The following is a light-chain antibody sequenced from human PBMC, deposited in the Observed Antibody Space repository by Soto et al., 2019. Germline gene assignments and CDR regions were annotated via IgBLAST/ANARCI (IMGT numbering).Light chain of an antibody. J-gene: IGKJ4*01. Sequence: DIQMTQSPSSLSASVGDRVTITCRASQGISPFLAWYQQRPGEVPKLLIYEASTLQPGVPSRFSGSGSGTDFTLTISSLQPXXVGTYYCQKYDSPPLTFGGGTKVEI. CDR3: QKYDSPPLT. CDR1: QGISPF. V-gene: IGKV1-27*01. CDR2: EAS.